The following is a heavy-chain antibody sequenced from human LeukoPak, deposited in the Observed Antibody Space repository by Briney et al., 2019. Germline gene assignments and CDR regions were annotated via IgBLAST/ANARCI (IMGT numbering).Heavy chain of an antibody. D-gene: IGHD3-22*01. CDR2: ISSSGSTI. V-gene: IGHV3-11*01. J-gene: IGHJ4*02. Sequence: GGSLRLSCAASGLTFSDYYMSWIRQAPGKGLEWVSYISSSGSTIYYADSVKGRFTISRDNAKNSLYLQMNSLRAEDTAVYYCARDAEPFLYYYDSSGYLDYWGQGTLVTVSS. CDR3: ARDAEPFLYYYDSSGYLDY. CDR1: GLTFSDYY.